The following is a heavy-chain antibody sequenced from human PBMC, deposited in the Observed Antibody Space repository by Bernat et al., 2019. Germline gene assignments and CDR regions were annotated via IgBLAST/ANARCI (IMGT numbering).Heavy chain of an antibody. Sequence: EVQLVESGGGLVQPGGSLTLSCAASGFTFRSSWMRWIRQAPGKGLEWVAIIKQDGTEIYYVDAVKGRFTISRDNAKNSLYLQMNSLRAEDTAVYYCVKDTDYWGQGTLVTVSS. CDR2: IKQDGTEI. V-gene: IGHV3-7*03. CDR3: VKDTDY. CDR1: GFTFRSSW. J-gene: IGHJ4*02.